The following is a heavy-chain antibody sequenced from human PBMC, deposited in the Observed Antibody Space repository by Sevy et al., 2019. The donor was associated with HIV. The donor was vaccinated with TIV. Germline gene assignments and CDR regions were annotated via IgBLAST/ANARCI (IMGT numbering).Heavy chain of an antibody. CDR1: GFTFSSYW. V-gene: IGHV3-7*01. CDR2: INLDGSET. J-gene: IGHJ4*02. CDR3: ARLFYGSADY. Sequence: GESLKISCAASGFTFSSYWMSWVRQAPGKGLEWLATINLDGSETFYVDSVKGRFTISRQNPRKSVYLQMTSLSAEDTAVYYCARLFYGSADYWGQGTLVTVSS. D-gene: IGHD3-10*01.